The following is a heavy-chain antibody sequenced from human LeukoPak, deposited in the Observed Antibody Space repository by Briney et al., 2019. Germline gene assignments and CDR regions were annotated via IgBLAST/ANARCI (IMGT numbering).Heavy chain of an antibody. D-gene: IGHD3-22*01. Sequence: PGGSLRLSCAASGLTFSSFSLNWVRQGPGKGLEWVSSINTVASYIYYADSVKGRFTISRDNAKNSLYLQINSLRTEDRGVYYCARLRRNSDKSGFYYYYDCWGQGSLVTVSS. J-gene: IGHJ4*02. CDR2: INTVASYI. V-gene: IGHV3-21*06. CDR1: GLTFSSFS. CDR3: ARLRRNSDKSGFYYYYDC.